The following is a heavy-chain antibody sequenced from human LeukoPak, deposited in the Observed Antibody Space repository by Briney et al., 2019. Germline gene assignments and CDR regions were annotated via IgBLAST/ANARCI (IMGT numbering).Heavy chain of an antibody. CDR2: IIPIFGTA. CDR3: WSHCSGGSCYSVHYYYMDV. V-gene: IGHV1-69*13. CDR1: GGTFSSYA. D-gene: IGHD2-15*01. J-gene: IGHJ6*03. Sequence: GASVKVSCKASGGTFSSYAISWVRQAPGQGLEWMGGIIPIFGTANYAQKFQGRVTITADESTSTAYMELSSLKTEDTAVYYCWSHCSGGSCYSVHYYYMDVWGKGTTVTVSS.